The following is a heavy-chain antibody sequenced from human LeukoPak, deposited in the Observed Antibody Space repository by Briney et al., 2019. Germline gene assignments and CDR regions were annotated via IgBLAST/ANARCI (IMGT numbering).Heavy chain of an antibody. CDR1: GYTFTSYD. D-gene: IGHD3-10*01. V-gene: IGHV1-8*01. J-gene: IGHJ6*03. Sequence: ASVKVSCKASGYTFTSYDINWVRQATGQGLEWMGWMNPNSGNTGYAQKFQGRVTMTRSTSISTAYMELSSLRSEDTAVYYCARGVSGSSRYYYYYYMDVWGKGTTVTVSS. CDR3: ARGVSGSSRYYYYYYMDV. CDR2: MNPNSGNT.